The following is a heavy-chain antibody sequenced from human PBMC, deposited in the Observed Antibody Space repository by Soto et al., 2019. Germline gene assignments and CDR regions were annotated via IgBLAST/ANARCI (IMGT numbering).Heavy chain of an antibody. D-gene: IGHD7-27*01. V-gene: IGHV1-18*01. CDR3: AKTGQTPYYFYGMPH. CDR2: ISGYNGDT. J-gene: IGHJ6*02. Sequence: QGQLVQSGPEAKKPGASVKVSCKASGYTFSRYGISWVRQAPGQGLVWMGWISGYNGDTKYAQKVQGRVTMTIDTSPYTSYMELRTLTSDNTAIYYCAKTGQTPYYFYGMPHLGQGTMVTFSS. CDR1: GYTFSRYG.